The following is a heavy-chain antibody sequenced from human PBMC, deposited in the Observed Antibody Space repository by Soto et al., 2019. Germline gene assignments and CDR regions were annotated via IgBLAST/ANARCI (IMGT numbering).Heavy chain of an antibody. CDR2: ISGSGGST. D-gene: IGHD2-15*01. Sequence: VGSLRLSCSASGFTFSDYYMSWIRQAPGEGLEWVSAISGSGGSTYYADSVKGRFTISRDNSKNTLYLQMNSLRAEDTAVYYCAKERTRYDYWGQGTLVTVSS. CDR3: AKERTRYDY. CDR1: GFTFSDYY. V-gene: IGHV3-23*01. J-gene: IGHJ4*02.